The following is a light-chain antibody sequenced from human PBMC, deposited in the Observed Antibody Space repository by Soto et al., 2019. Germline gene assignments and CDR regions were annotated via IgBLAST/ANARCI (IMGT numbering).Light chain of an antibody. Sequence: DIQMTQSPSSLSASAGDRDTITCQASQDISHYLNWYQQKPGNAPKLLIDDAFNLETGVPSRFSGSGSGTDFTFTISSLQPEDIATYYCQQYDSFPRTFGQGTKVDIK. CDR3: QQYDSFPRT. V-gene: IGKV1-33*01. CDR1: QDISHY. J-gene: IGKJ1*01. CDR2: DAF.